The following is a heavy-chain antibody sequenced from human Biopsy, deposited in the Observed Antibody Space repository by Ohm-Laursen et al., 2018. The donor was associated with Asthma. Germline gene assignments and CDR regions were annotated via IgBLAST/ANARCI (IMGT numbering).Heavy chain of an antibody. V-gene: IGHV3-9*01. CDR2: ISWNSGSI. D-gene: IGHD1-26*01. Sequence: RLTCAASGFTFDDYAMHWVRQAPGKGLEWVSGISWNSGSIGYADSVKGRFTISRDNAKNSLYLQMNSLRAEDTALYYCAKGEWELLEANFDYWGQGTLVTVSS. J-gene: IGHJ4*02. CDR3: AKGEWELLEANFDY. CDR1: GFTFDDYA.